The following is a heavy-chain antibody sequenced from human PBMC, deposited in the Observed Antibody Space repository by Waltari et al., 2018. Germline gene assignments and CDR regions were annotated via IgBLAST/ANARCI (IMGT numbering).Heavy chain of an antibody. V-gene: IGHV4-34*01. Sequence: QVQLQQGCAGLLKPPQLLYPACPVFGASFTSDYRGWVRQSPGKGLEWIGQIRHPGSTNYNPSLKSRVTISVDTSTSQFSLKLYSVTAADTGLYYCTRGGNYDFWSHSPFVDPWGQGTLVTVSS. D-gene: IGHD3-3*01. CDR3: TRGGNYDFWSHSPFVDP. CDR1: GASFTSDY. CDR2: IRHPGST. J-gene: IGHJ5*02.